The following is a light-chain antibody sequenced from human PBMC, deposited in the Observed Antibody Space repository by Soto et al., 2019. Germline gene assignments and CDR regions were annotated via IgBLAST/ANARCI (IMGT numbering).Light chain of an antibody. CDR3: QQYYGSPPWP. CDR2: WAS. J-gene: IGKJ1*01. V-gene: IGKV4-1*01. Sequence: DIVMTQSPDSLAVSLGERATINCKSSQSVLHSSNNKNYLAWYQQKPGQPPKLLIYWASTRESGVPDRFSGSASGTDFTLTISSLQAEDVAVYYCQQYYGSPPWPFGQGTKVEIK. CDR1: QSVLHSSNNKNY.